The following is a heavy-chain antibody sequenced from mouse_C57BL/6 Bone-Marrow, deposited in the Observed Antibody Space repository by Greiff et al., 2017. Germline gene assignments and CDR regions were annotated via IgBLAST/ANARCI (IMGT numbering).Heavy chain of an antibody. CDR2: ISRGSSTI. D-gene: IGHD4-1*01. V-gene: IGHV5-17*01. CDR1: GFTFSDSG. Sequence: EVQVVESGGGLVKPGGSLKLSCAASGFTFSDSGMHWVRQAPEKGLEWVAYISRGSSTIYYADTVKGRFTISRDNAKNTLFLQMTSLGSEDTAMYYCARGTGAPFAYWGQGTLVTVSA. J-gene: IGHJ3*01. CDR3: ARGTGAPFAY.